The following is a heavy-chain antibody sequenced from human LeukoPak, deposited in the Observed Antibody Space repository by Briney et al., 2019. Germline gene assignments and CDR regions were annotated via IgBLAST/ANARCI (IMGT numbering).Heavy chain of an antibody. V-gene: IGHV4-34*01. Sequence: SETLSHTCAVYDESFSDYYWSWIRQPPGKGLEWIGGINRSGGTDYNPSLKSRVTISVDTSKNQFSLKLTSVTAADTAVYYCARGKTTKTYYFGSGSYSVWFDPWGQGTLVTVSS. J-gene: IGHJ5*02. CDR3: ARGKTTKTYYFGSGSYSVWFDP. D-gene: IGHD3-10*01. CDR2: INRSGGT. CDR1: DESFSDYY.